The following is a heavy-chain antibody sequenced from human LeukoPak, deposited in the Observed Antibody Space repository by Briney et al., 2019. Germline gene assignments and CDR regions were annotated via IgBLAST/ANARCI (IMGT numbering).Heavy chain of an antibody. D-gene: IGHD2-15*01. J-gene: IGHJ6*03. CDR1: GYSISSGYY. Sequence: PSEILSLTCTVSGYSISSGYYWGWIRQPPGKGLEWIGSIYHSGSTYYNPSLKSRVTISVDTSKSQFSLKLSSVTAADTAVYYCASANPYCSGGSCYRPYYYYYYYMDVWGKGTTVTVSS. V-gene: IGHV4-38-2*02. CDR2: IYHSGST. CDR3: ASANPYCSGGSCYRPYYYYYYYMDV.